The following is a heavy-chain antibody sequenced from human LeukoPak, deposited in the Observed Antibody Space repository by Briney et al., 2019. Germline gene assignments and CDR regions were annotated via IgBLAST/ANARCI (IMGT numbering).Heavy chain of an antibody. CDR2: ICGDGRL. CDR1: GFTLSSNC. CDR3: ARERGDKDMSGGSAFDV. D-gene: IGHD2-21*02. J-gene: IGHJ3*01. V-gene: IGHV3-53*01. Sequence: GGSLRLSCAASGFTLSSNCVTWVRQAPGKGLEWVSVICGDGRLFYADSVKGRCSVSRDNSENTVYLQVTSLRADDTAVYFCARERGDKDMSGGSAFDVWGQGTMVTVSS.